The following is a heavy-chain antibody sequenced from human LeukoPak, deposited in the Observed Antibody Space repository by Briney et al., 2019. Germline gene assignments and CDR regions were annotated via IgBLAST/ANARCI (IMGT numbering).Heavy chain of an antibody. CDR1: GGSFSGYY. V-gene: IGHV4-34*01. D-gene: IGHD3-22*01. Sequence: PSETLSLTCAVYGGSFSGYYWSWIRQPPGKGLEWIGEINHSGSTNYNPSLKSRVTISVDTSKNQFSLKLSSATAADTAVYYCARGPYYDSSGYYYFDYWGQGTLVTVSS. CDR2: INHSGST. CDR3: ARGPYYDSSGYYYFDY. J-gene: IGHJ4*02.